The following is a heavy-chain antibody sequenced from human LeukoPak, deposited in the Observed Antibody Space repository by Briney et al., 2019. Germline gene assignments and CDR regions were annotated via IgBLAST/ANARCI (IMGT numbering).Heavy chain of an antibody. CDR3: ARSPYSSSLFNWFDH. Sequence: WVXXXXGQGLEWMGWISAYNGNTNYAQKLQGRVTMTTDTSTSTAYMELRSLRSDDTAVYYCARSPYSSSLFNWFDHWGQGTLVTVSS. CDR2: ISAYNGNT. J-gene: IGHJ5*02. D-gene: IGHD6-13*01. V-gene: IGHV1-18*01.